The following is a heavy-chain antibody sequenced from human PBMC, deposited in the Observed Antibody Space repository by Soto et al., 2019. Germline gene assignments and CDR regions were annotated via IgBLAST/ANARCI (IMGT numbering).Heavy chain of an antibody. J-gene: IGHJ6*02. Sequence: QVQLVQSGAEVKKPGSSVKVSCKASGSTFSSYAISWVRQAPGQGLEWMGGIIPISGTANYAQKFQGRVKITADESTSTAYMELSSLRSEDTAVYYCARSQGSSTSLEIYYYYYYGMDVGGQGTTVTVSS. D-gene: IGHD2-2*01. CDR3: ARSQGSSTSLEIYYYYYYGMDV. CDR1: GSTFSSYA. CDR2: IIPISGTA. V-gene: IGHV1-69*01.